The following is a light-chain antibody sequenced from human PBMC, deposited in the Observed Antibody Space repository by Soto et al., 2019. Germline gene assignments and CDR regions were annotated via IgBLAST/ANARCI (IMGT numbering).Light chain of an antibody. CDR3: RQYNNWRPWT. CDR1: QSVSSN. CDR2: GAS. Sequence: EIVMIQLPGNLSVSPGERATLSCRASQSVSSNLAWSQQKPGRAPRLLIYGASTRATGIPARFSGSGSGTEFTLTISSLLSEDFAVYYCRQYNNWRPWTFGQGTKVDI. V-gene: IGKV3-15*01. J-gene: IGKJ1*01.